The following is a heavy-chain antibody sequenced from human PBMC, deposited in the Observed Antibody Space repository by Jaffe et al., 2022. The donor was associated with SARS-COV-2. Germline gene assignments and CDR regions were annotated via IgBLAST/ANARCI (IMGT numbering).Heavy chain of an antibody. CDR1: GGSISSYY. D-gene: IGHD3-22*01. Sequence: QVQLQESGPGLVKPSETLSLTCTVSGGSISSYYWSWIRQPPGKGLEWIGYIYYSGSTNYNPSLKSRVTISVDTSKNQFSLKLSSVTAADTAVYYCAREVNYYDSSGTTDAFDIWGQGTMVTVSS. V-gene: IGHV4-59*01. CDR3: AREVNYYDSSGTTDAFDI. CDR2: IYYSGST. J-gene: IGHJ3*02.